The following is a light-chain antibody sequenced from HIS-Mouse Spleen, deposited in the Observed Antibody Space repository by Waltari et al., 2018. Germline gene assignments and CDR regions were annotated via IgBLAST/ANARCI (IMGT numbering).Light chain of an antibody. Sequence: QSVLTQPPSASGTPGQRVTISCSGSSSNIGSNYVYWYQQLPGTAPKLLIYRNNQRPSGAPDRFAGSKSGPSASLAISGLRSEDEADYYCAAWDDSLSGLFGGGTKLTVL. J-gene: IGLJ3*02. CDR2: RNN. CDR1: SSNIGSNY. V-gene: IGLV1-47*01. CDR3: AAWDDSLSGL.